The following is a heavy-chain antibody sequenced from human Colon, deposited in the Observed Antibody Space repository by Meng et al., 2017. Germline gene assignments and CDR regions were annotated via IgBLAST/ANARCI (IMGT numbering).Heavy chain of an antibody. D-gene: IGHD3-22*01. Sequence: QVQLQQGGAGLLKPSETLSLTCAVYGGSFSGYYWSWIRQPPGKGLEWIGEINHSGSTNYNPSLKSRVTISVDTSKNQFSLKLSSVTAADTAVYYCASSDYYRSDYWGQGTLVTVSS. J-gene: IGHJ4*02. CDR2: INHSGST. CDR3: ASSDYYRSDY. CDR1: GGSFSGYY. V-gene: IGHV4-34*01.